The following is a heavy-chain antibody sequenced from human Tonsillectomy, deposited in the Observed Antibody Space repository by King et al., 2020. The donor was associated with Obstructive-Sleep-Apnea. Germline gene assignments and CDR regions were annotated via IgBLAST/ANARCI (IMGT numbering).Heavy chain of an antibody. CDR3: ARETRTVGFSY. CDR2: IYVSGTT. CDR1: GGSISSSAYY. J-gene: IGHJ4*02. Sequence: LQLQESGPVLVKPSETLSLTCTVFGGSISSSAYYWGWMRQPPGKGLEGIGSIYVSGTTYHNSSLQSRVTISLATSKNQFSLKLSSVTAADTAVYYCARETRTVGFSYWGQGTLVTVSS. V-gene: IGHV4-39*07. D-gene: IGHD4-23*01.